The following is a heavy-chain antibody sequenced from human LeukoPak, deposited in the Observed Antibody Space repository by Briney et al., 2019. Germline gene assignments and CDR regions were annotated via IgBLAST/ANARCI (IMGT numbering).Heavy chain of an antibody. D-gene: IGHD3-10*01. CDR1: GYTFTSYD. CDR2: MNPNSGNT. CDR3: ARVLFDGSGIGLIYYFDY. V-gene: IGHV1-8*01. Sequence: ASVKVSCKASGYTFTSYDINWVRQATGQGLEWMGWMNPNSGNTGYAQKFQGRVTMTRNTSISTAYMELSSLRSEDTAVYYCARVLFDGSGIGLIYYFDYWGQGTLVTVSS. J-gene: IGHJ4*02.